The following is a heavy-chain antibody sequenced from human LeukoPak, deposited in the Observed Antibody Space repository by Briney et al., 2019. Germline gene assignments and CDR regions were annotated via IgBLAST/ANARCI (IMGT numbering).Heavy chain of an antibody. D-gene: IGHD4-17*01. CDR1: RYTFTSYD. V-gene: IGHV1-8*03. Sequence: ASVKVSCKASRYTFTSYDINWVRQATGQGLEWMGWMNPNSGNTGYAQKFQGRVTITRNTSISTAYMELSSLRFEDTAVYYCARGWGDYNEPVVYWGQGTLVTVSS. CDR2: MNPNSGNT. CDR3: ARGWGDYNEPVVY. J-gene: IGHJ4*02.